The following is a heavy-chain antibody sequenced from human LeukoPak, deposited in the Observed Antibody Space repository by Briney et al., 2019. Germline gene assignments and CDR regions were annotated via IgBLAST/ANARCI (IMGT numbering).Heavy chain of an antibody. CDR2: IYYSGST. J-gene: IGHJ3*02. D-gene: IGHD4-11*01. CDR1: GGSVSSGSYY. Sequence: SETLSLTCTVSGGSVSSGSYYWSWIRQPPGKGLEWIGYIYYSGSTYYNPSLKSRVTISVDTSKNQFSLKLSSVTAADTAVYYCATYTVMDAFDIWGQGTMVTVSS. V-gene: IGHV4-31*03. CDR3: ATYTVMDAFDI.